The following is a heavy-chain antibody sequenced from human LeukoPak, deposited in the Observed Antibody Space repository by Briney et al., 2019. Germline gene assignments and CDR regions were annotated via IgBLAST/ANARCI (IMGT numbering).Heavy chain of an antibody. Sequence: ASVTVSCKASGGTFSSYAISWVRQAPGQGLEWMGGIIPICGTANYAQKFQGRVTITADESTSTAYMELSSLRSEDTAVYYCARGGDCSSTSCYAKSSWFDPWGQGTLVTVSS. CDR2: IIPICGTA. J-gene: IGHJ5*02. CDR1: GGTFSSYA. V-gene: IGHV1-69*13. D-gene: IGHD2-2*01. CDR3: ARGGDCSSTSCYAKSSWFDP.